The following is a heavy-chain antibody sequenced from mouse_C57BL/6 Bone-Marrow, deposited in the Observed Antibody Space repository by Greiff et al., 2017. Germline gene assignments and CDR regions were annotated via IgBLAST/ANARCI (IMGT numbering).Heavy chain of an antibody. CDR2: ISSGSPTI. V-gene: IGHV5-17*01. J-gene: IGHJ2*01. CDR1: GFSFSDSG. D-gene: IGHD1-1*01. CDR3: ARQDYGSSSGD. Sequence: EVQLLESGGGLVKPGGSLKLSCAASGFSFSDSGMHWVRQAPAKGLAWVAYISSGSPTIYYADSVKGRFTISRDTAKNTLFLQMTSLRSEDTAMYYCARQDYGSSSGDWGKGTTLTVSS.